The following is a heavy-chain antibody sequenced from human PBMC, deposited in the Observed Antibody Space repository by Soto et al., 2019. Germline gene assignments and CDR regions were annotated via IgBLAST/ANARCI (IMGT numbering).Heavy chain of an antibody. D-gene: IGHD6-19*01. V-gene: IGHV4-39*01. Sequence: SETLSLTCTVSGGSISSSRYYWGWIRQPPGKGLEWIGSIYYSGSTYYNPSLKSRVTISVDTSKNQFSLKLSSVTAADTAVYYCARGGRSSGWFWWFDPWGQGTLVTVSS. CDR3: ARGGRSSGWFWWFDP. CDR1: GGSISSSRYY. J-gene: IGHJ5*02. CDR2: IYYSGST.